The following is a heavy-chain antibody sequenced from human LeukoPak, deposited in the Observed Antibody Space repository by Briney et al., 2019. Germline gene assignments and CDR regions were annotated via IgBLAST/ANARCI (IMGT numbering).Heavy chain of an antibody. Sequence: GGSLRLSCAASGFTFSSYGMHGVRQAPAKGLEWVAVISYDGSNKYYADSVKGRFTISRDNSKNTLYPQMNSLRAENTAVYYCAKDTLDILTGYQQYFDYWGQGTLVTVSS. D-gene: IGHD3-9*01. V-gene: IGHV3-30*18. CDR2: ISYDGSNK. CDR3: AKDTLDILTGYQQYFDY. CDR1: GFTFSSYG. J-gene: IGHJ4*02.